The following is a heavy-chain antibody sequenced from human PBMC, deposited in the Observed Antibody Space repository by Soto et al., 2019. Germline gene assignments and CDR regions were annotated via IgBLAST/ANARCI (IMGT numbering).Heavy chain of an antibody. V-gene: IGHV3-23*01. Sequence: GGPLRLSCAASGFTFSSYAMSWVRQAPGKGLEWVSAISGSGGSTYYADSVKGRFTISRDNSKNTLYLQMNSLRAEDTAVYYCAKDPDYGDYFDYWGQGTLVTVSS. D-gene: IGHD4-17*01. J-gene: IGHJ4*02. CDR3: AKDPDYGDYFDY. CDR1: GFTFSSYA. CDR2: ISGSGGST.